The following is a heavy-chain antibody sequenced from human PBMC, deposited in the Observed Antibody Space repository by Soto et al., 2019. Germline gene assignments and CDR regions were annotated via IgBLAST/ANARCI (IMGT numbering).Heavy chain of an antibody. J-gene: IGHJ4*02. Sequence: PSETLSLTCTVSGGSISSTSYYWGWIRQPPGKGLEWIGSMYYSGSTNYNPSLKSRLTMSVDTSKNQFSLKLRSVTAADTAVYYCARSSSRAFRSLEWADPLDCWGQGTLVTVSS. CDR1: GGSISSTSYY. V-gene: IGHV4-39*01. CDR3: ARSSSRAFRSLEWADPLDC. D-gene: IGHD3-3*01. CDR2: MYYSGST.